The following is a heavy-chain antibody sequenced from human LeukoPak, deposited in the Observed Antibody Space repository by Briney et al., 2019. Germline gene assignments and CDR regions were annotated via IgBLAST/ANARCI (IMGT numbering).Heavy chain of an antibody. CDR3: ASADSGRNSFGP. D-gene: IGHD6-19*01. Sequence: PGGSLRLSCVGSGFAFSSYWMSWARQAPGKGLEWVAKMSRDGSQRDYVDSVKGRFTISRDNAVNSLFLQMNSVRVEDTAVYYCASADSGRNSFGPWGQGTLVTVSS. V-gene: IGHV3-7*01. J-gene: IGHJ5*02. CDR1: GFAFSSYW. CDR2: MSRDGSQR.